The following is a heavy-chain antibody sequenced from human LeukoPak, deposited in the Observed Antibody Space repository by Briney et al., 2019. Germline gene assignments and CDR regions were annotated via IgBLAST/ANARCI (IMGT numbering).Heavy chain of an antibody. CDR2: ISSSSSYI. Sequence: TGGSLRLSCAASGFTFSSYSMNWVRQAPGKGLEWVSSISSSSSYIYYADSVKGRFTISRDNAKNSLYLQMNSLRAEDTAVYYCARDKRITMVRGVGLGYWGQGTLVTVSS. CDR3: ARDKRITMVRGVGLGY. J-gene: IGHJ4*02. V-gene: IGHV3-21*01. D-gene: IGHD3-10*01. CDR1: GFTFSSYS.